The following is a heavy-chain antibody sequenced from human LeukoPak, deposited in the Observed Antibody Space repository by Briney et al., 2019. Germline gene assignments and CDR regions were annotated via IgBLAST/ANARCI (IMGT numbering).Heavy chain of an antibody. CDR2: ISSSSSYI. D-gene: IGHD3-22*01. Sequence: GGSLRLSCAASGFTFSSYSMNWIRQAPGKGLEWVSSISSSSSYIFYADSLKGRFTISRDNAKNSLYLQMNSLRAEDTAVYYCAREHYYYDSSGYSESHYFDYWGQGSLVTVTS. J-gene: IGHJ4*02. CDR3: AREHYYYDSSGYSESHYFDY. V-gene: IGHV3-21*01. CDR1: GFTFSSYS.